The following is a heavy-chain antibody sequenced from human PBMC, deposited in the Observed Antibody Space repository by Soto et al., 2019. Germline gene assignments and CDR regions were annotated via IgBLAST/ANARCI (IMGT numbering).Heavy chain of an antibody. J-gene: IGHJ4*02. Sequence: TLSRTCTFSGGSITTGSYYWSWDRQRPGEGLECIGNIYYTGSTYYNVSLKSRVVISMATSKNQFSLTLTSVTAADTAIYYCARVLLTPSKHLDHCGQGALVTVSS. D-gene: IGHD2-15*01. CDR2: IYYTGST. CDR1: GGSITTGSYY. V-gene: IGHV4-31*02. CDR3: ARVLLTPSKHLDH.